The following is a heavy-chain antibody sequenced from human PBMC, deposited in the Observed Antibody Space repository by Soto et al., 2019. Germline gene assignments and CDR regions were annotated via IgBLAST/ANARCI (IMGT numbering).Heavy chain of an antibody. V-gene: IGHV1-18*01. CDR3: ARASHTMVRGVITTTLYGMDV. D-gene: IGHD3-10*01. CDR1: GYTFTSYG. J-gene: IGHJ6*02. Sequence: ASVKVSCKASGYTFTSYGISWVRQAPGQGLEWMGWISAYNGNTNYAQKFQGKVTMTTDTSTSTAYMELRSLRSDDTAVYYCARASHTMVRGVITTTLYGMDVWGQGTTVTVSS. CDR2: ISAYNGNT.